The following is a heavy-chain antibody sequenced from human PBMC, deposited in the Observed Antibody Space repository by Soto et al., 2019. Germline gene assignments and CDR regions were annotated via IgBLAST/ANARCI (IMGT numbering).Heavy chain of an antibody. CDR1: GYSISSGYY. CDR2: IYHSGST. D-gene: IGHD6-19*01. Sequence: SETLSLTCAVSGYSISSGYYWGWTRQPPGKGLEWIGSIYHSGSTYYNPSLKSRVTISVDTSKNQFSLKLSSVTAADTAAYYCAREVAVAGTFYYYGMDVWGQGTTVTVSS. V-gene: IGHV4-38-2*02. J-gene: IGHJ6*02. CDR3: AREVAVAGTFYYYGMDV.